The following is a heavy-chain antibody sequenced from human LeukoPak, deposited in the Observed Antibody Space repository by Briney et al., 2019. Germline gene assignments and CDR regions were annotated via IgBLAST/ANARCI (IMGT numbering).Heavy chain of an antibody. D-gene: IGHD1-26*01. Sequence: GGSLRLSCAAFGFTFSDYYMSWIRQAPGKGLEWVSYISNTGSTTQYADSVKGRFTISRDNAKNSLHLQMNSLRAEDTAVYYCARVRGSYSVDYWGQGTLVTVSS. CDR3: ARVRGSYSVDY. CDR1: GFTFSDYY. J-gene: IGHJ4*02. V-gene: IGHV3-11*04. CDR2: ISNTGSTT.